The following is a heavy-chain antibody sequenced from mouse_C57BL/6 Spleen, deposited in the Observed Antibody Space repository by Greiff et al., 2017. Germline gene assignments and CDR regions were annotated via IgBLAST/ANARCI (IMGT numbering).Heavy chain of an antibody. Sequence: EVKLVESGGGLVKPGGSLKLSCAASGFTFSDYGMHWVRQAPEKGLEWVAYISSGSSTIYYADTVKGRFTISRDNAKNTLVLQMTSLRSEDTAMYYCAKGGGAMDYWGQGTSVTVSS. CDR3: AKGGGAMDY. J-gene: IGHJ4*01. CDR2: ISSGSSTI. CDR1: GFTFSDYG. V-gene: IGHV5-17*01.